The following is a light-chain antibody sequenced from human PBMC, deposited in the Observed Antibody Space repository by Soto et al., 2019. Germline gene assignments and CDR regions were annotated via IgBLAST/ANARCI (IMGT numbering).Light chain of an antibody. CDR1: SSDIRAYNY. CDR3: SSYTGNIVV. Sequence: QSALTQPASVSGSPGQSITISCTGASSDIRAYNYVSWYQQYPGKAPQLMVYDVSQRPSGVSNRFSGSKSVNAASLTISGLQAEDEADYYCSSYTGNIVVFGGGTKLTVL. J-gene: IGLJ2*01. V-gene: IGLV2-14*01. CDR2: DVS.